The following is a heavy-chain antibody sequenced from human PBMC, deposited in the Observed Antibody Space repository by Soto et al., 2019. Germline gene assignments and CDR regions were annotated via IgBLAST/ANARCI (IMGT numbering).Heavy chain of an antibody. D-gene: IGHD2-15*01. J-gene: IGHJ5*02. CDR1: GGSISSGGYY. CDR3: ARVRYCSGGSCYPRFDP. V-gene: IGHV4-31*03. CDR2: IYYSGST. Sequence: QVQLQESGPGLVKPSQTLSLTCTVSGGSISSGGYYWSWIRQHPGKGLEWIGYIYYSGSTYYNPSLKGRVTISVDTSTNQFSLKPRSVTAADTAVYYCARVRYCSGGSCYPRFDPWGQGTLVTVSS.